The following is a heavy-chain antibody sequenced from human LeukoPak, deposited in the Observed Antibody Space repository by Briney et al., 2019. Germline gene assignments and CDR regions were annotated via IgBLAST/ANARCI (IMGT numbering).Heavy chain of an antibody. D-gene: IGHD6-13*01. V-gene: IGHV5-51*01. CDR2: ICPDDSDT. CDR1: GYSFTNYW. CDR3: ARLGGYSRSFDP. Sequence: GESLKISCKGSGYSFTNYWVGWVRQMPGKGLEWMGIICPDDSDTRYSPSFQGQVTISADKSIRTAYLEWSSLKASDTAMYFCARLGGYSRSFDPWGQGTLVTVSS. J-gene: IGHJ5*02.